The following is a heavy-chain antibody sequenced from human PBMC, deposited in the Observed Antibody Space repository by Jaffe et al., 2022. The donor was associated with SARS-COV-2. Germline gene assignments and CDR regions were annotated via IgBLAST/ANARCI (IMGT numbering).Heavy chain of an antibody. Sequence: QVQLQESGPGLVKPSETLSLTCTVSGGSISSYYWSWIRQPPGKGLEWIGYIYYSGSTNYNPSLKSRVTISVDTSKNQFSLKLSSVTAADTAVYYCARVVKGFLEPTFDYWGQGTLVTVSS. V-gene: IGHV4-59*01. D-gene: IGHD3-3*01. J-gene: IGHJ4*02. CDR1: GGSISSYY. CDR2: IYYSGST. CDR3: ARVVKGFLEPTFDY.